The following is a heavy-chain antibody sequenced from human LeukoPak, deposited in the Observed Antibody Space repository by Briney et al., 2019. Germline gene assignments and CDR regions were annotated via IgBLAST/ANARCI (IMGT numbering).Heavy chain of an antibody. V-gene: IGHV4-4*07. Sequence: SETLSLTCTVSGGSISSYYWSWIRQPAGKGLEWIGRTHTSGTTYYNPSLKSRVTMSVDTSKNQFSPKLSSVTAADTAIYYCAGEDDYGDIYFDSWGQGTLVTVSS. CDR2: THTSGTT. CDR1: GGSISSYY. D-gene: IGHD4-17*01. CDR3: AGEDDYGDIYFDS. J-gene: IGHJ4*02.